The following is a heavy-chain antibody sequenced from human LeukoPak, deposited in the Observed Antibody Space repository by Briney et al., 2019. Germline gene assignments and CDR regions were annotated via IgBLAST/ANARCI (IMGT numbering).Heavy chain of an antibody. J-gene: IGHJ3*02. CDR2: ISTTSIHI. Sequence: GGSLRLSCTASGFTFSSYTMNWVRQAPGKGLEWVSSISTTSIHIYHADSVEGRFTISRDNAKNSVSLQMSSLRAEDTAVYYCARGDDFSGERNAFDIWGQGTMVTVSS. D-gene: IGHD3-3*01. V-gene: IGHV3-21*01. CDR3: ARGDDFSGERNAFDI. CDR1: GFTFSSYT.